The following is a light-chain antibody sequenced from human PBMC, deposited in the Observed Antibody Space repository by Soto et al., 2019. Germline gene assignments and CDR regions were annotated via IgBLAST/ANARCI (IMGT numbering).Light chain of an antibody. CDR1: SSNIGTHY. V-gene: IGLV1-47*02. CDR2: ANH. CDR3: QSYDNSLSGSVV. J-gene: IGLJ2*01. Sequence: QSVVIQPPSLSGTPGQRITISCSGSSSNIGTHYVYWYQQVSGSAPKVVIHANHQRPSGVPDRFSASKSGTSASLAISGLQAGDEADYFCQSYDNSLSGSVVFGGGTKVTVL.